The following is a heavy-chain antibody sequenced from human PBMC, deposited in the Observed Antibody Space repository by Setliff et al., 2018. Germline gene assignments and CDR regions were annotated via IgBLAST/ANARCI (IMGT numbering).Heavy chain of an antibody. CDR2: IQSSGTT. D-gene: IGHD6-19*01. J-gene: IGHJ4*02. Sequence: SETLSLTCNVSGDSISGYYWSWIRQPPGKRLEWIGYIQSSGTTKYNPSLGSRLSMSVDTSKKQFSLKLSYVTAADTAIYYCARDQFSSGWYGAPESYFDSWGQGTLVTVSS. CDR3: ARDQFSSGWYGAPESYFDS. CDR1: GDSISGYY. V-gene: IGHV4-59*01.